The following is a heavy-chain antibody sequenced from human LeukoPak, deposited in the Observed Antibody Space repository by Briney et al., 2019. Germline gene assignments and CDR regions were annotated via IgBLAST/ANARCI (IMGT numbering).Heavy chain of an antibody. D-gene: IGHD3-3*01. CDR2: ISAYNGNT. Sequence: ASVKVSCKASGYTFTSYGISWVRQAPGQGLEWMGWISAYNGNTDYAQKLQGRVTMTTDTSTSTAYMELRSLRSDDTAVYYCAREHYDFWSGLHLYYYYGMDVWGQGTTVTVSS. J-gene: IGHJ6*02. CDR3: AREHYDFWSGLHLYYYYGMDV. V-gene: IGHV1-18*01. CDR1: GYTFTSYG.